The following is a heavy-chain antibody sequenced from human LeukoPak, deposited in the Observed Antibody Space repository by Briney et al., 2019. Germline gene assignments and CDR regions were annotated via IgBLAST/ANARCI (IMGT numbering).Heavy chain of an antibody. CDR3: AKDEQQLVPDAFDI. CDR2: IRNDGSSK. CDR1: GFSFSSYG. V-gene: IGHV3-30*02. D-gene: IGHD6-13*01. J-gene: IGHJ3*02. Sequence: QPGGSLRLSCAASGFSFSSYGMHWVRQAPGKGLEWVAFIRNDGSSKQYTDSVKGRFTIPRGNSKNTLYLQMNSLRAEDTAVYYCAKDEQQLVPDAFDIWGQGTMVTVSS.